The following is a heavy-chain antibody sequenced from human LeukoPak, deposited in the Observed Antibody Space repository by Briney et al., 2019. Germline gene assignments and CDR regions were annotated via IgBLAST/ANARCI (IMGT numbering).Heavy chain of an antibody. J-gene: IGHJ4*02. V-gene: IGHV3-21*04. CDR3: AKRYCSGGSCCPDY. CDR1: GFTFSVYD. CDR2: ISGSSSHI. D-gene: IGHD2-8*02. Sequence: GGSLRLSCAASGFTFSVYDMNWVRQTPGKGLEWVASISGSSSHIYYADSVRGRFTISRDNTKNSVYLQMNGLRTEDTAVYYCAKRYCSGGSCCPDYWGQGTLVTVSS.